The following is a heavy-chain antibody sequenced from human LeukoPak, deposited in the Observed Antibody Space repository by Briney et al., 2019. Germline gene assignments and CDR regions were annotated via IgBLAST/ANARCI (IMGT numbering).Heavy chain of an antibody. CDR3: ARDGHRHYHYDSSGREDAFDI. J-gene: IGHJ3*02. V-gene: IGHV1-18*01. CDR1: GYSFTTFG. Sequence: ASVKVSCKTSGYSFTTFGISWVRQAPGQGLEWMGWISAYTGYTNYAQKLQGRVTMTTDTSTSTAYMELRSLRSDDTAVYYCARDGHRHYHYDSSGREDAFDIWGQGTMVTVSS. D-gene: IGHD3-22*01. CDR2: ISAYTGYT.